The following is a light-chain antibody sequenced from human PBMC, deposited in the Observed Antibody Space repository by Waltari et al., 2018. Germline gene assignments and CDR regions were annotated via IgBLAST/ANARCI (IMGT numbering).Light chain of an antibody. J-gene: IGLJ2*01. CDR3: SSYTSSSTLDVV. CDR2: DVS. V-gene: IGLV2-14*01. Sequence: QSALTQPASVSGSPGQSITIPCTGTSSDVGAYNHVSWSQQHPGKAPKLMIYDVSNRPSGVSNRFSGSKSGNTASLTISGLQAEDEADYYCSSYTSSSTLDVVFGGGTKLTVL. CDR1: SSDVGAYNH.